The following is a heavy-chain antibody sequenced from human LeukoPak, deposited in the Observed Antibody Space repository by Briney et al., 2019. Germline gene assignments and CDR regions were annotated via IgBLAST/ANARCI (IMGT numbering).Heavy chain of an antibody. CDR3: AKGRGSGYYNYFEY. CDR1: GFTVSNYA. J-gene: IGHJ4*02. Sequence: QTGGSLRLSCAASGFTVSNYAMSRVRQAPGKGLEWVSSISGGGGSPYYADSVKGRFTISRDNSKNTLYLQMNSLRAEDTAVYYCAKGRGSGYYNYFEYWGQGTLVTVSS. D-gene: IGHD3-22*01. CDR2: ISGGGGSP. V-gene: IGHV3-23*01.